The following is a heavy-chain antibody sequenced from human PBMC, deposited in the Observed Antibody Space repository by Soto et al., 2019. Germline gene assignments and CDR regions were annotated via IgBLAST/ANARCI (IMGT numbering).Heavy chain of an antibody. D-gene: IGHD4-17*01. CDR1: GGTFSSYT. V-gene: IGHV1-69*02. CDR3: AGRYGGRDY. J-gene: IGHJ4*02. CDR2: IIPILGIA. Sequence: QVQLVQSGAEVKKPGSSVKVSCKASGGTFSSYTISWVRQAPGQGLEWMGRIIPILGIANYAQKFQGRVTITADKSTSTDYMELSSLRCEDTAVYYWAGRYGGRDYWGQGPLVPVSS.